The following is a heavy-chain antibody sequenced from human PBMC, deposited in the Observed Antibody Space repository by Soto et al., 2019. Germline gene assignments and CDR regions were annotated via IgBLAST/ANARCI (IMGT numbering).Heavy chain of an antibody. CDR2: IRSKSGGGTT. Sequence: EVQLVDSGGGLVKPGGSLTLSCAASGFNFADAWMTWVRQAPGKGLEWVGRIRSKSGGGTTDYATPVNGRFSISRDDAKETLYLQMSSLRTDDTAVYFCGVDPPGAISFADYWGQGILVTVSA. J-gene: IGHJ4*02. CDR3: GVDPPGAISFADY. D-gene: IGHD7-27*01. CDR1: GFNFADAW. V-gene: IGHV3-15*07.